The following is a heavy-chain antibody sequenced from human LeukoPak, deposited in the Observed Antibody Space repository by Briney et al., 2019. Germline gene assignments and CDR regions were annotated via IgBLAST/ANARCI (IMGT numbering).Heavy chain of an antibody. CDR1: GGSFSGYY. J-gene: IGHJ3*02. Sequence: SETLSLTCAVYGGSFSGYYWSWIRQPPGKGLEWIGEINHSGSTNYNPSLKSRVTISVDTSKNQFYLKLSSVTAADTALYYCARPYSSTWYGAFDIWGQGTMVTVSS. D-gene: IGHD6-13*01. CDR3: ARPYSSTWYGAFDI. V-gene: IGHV4-34*01. CDR2: INHSGST.